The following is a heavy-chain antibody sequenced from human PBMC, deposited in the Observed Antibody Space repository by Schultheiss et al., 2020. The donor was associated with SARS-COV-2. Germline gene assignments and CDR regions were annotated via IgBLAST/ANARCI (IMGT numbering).Heavy chain of an antibody. CDR2: IYPGDSDT. Sequence: GESLKISCQVSGYSFTNYWIGWVRQMPGKGLEWMGIIYPGDSDTSYSPSFQGQVTISADKSISTAYLQWSSLKASDTAMYYCARRSTSWFDAFDIWGQGTMVTVSS. J-gene: IGHJ3*02. V-gene: IGHV5-51*01. CDR3: ARRSTSWFDAFDI. CDR1: GYSFTNYW. D-gene: IGHD2-2*01.